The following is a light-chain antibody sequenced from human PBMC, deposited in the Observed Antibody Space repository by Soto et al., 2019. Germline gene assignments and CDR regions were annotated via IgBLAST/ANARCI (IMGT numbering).Light chain of an antibody. J-gene: IGLJ2*01. CDR3: STYTSSRTR. CDR1: SSDLGGYIY. V-gene: IGLV2-14*03. CDR2: DVS. Sequence: QSALTQPASVSGSPGQSITISCTGTSSDLGGYIYVSWYQHHPGKAPKLLIYDVSNRPSGVSNRFSGSKSGNTASLTISGLQVEDEADYFCSTYTSSRTRFGGGTKLTVL.